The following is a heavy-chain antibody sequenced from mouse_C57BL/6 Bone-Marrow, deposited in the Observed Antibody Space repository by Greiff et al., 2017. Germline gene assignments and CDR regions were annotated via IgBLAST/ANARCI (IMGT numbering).Heavy chain of an antibody. CDR1: GYTFTSYW. D-gene: IGHD1-1*01. CDR2: IDPSDSYT. J-gene: IGHJ1*03. V-gene: IGHV1-59*01. CDR3: ARSYYGSPYWYFDV. Sequence: QVHVKQPRAELVRPGTSVKLSCKASGYTFTSYWMHWVKQRPGQGLEWIGVIDPSDSYTNYNQKFKGKATLTVDTSSSTAYMQLSSLTSEDSAVYYCARSYYGSPYWYFDVWGTGTTVTVSS.